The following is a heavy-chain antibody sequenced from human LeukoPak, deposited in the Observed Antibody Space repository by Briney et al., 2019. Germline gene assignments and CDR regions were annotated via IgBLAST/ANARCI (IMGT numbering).Heavy chain of an antibody. CDR2: IIPIFGTA. V-gene: IGHV1-69*13. Sequence: SVKVSCKASGYTFTSYGISWVRQAPGQGLEWMGGIIPIFGTANYAQKFQGRVTITADESTSTAYMELSSLRSEDTAVYYCARIGDSSGPPFDYWGQGTLVTVSS. J-gene: IGHJ4*02. CDR3: ARIGDSSGPPFDY. D-gene: IGHD3-22*01. CDR1: GYTFTSYG.